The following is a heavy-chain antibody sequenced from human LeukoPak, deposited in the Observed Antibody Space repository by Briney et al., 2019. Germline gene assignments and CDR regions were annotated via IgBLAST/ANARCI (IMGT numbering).Heavy chain of an antibody. D-gene: IGHD6-6*01. CDR2: INHSGST. CDR3: ARGYGSSDFDY. Sequence: SETLSLTCAVYGGSFSGYYWSWIRQPPGKGLEWIGEINHSGSTNYNPSLKSRVTISVDTSKNQFSLKLSSVTAADTAVYYCARGYGSSDFDYWGQGTLVTVSS. CDR1: GGSFSGYY. V-gene: IGHV4-34*01. J-gene: IGHJ4*02.